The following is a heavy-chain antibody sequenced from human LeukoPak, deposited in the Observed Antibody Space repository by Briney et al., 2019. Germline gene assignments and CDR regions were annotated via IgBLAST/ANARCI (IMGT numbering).Heavy chain of an antibody. CDR1: GFTFSSYA. V-gene: IGHV3-23*01. CDR2: ISGSGGST. D-gene: IGHD3-3*01. J-gene: IGHJ4*02. Sequence: PGGSLRLSCAASGFTFSSYAMSWVRQAPGKGLEWVSAISGSGGSTYYADSVKGRFTISRDNAKNSLYLQMNSLRAEDTAVYYCARGGAIFGVVIFDYWGQGTLVTVSS. CDR3: ARGGAIFGVVIFDY.